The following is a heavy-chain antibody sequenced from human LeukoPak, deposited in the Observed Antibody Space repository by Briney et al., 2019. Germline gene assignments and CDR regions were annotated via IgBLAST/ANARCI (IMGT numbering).Heavy chain of an antibody. CDR3: ARGYYGSGSQRTGDY. CDR1: GFTFSDYY. D-gene: IGHD3-10*01. Sequence: GGSLRLSCAASGFTFSDYYMSWIRQAPGKGLEWVSYISSTGRTIYYADSVKGRFTISRDNAKNSLYLQMNSLRAEDTAVYYCARGYYGSGSQRTGDYWGQGTLVTVSS. J-gene: IGHJ4*02. CDR2: ISSTGRTI. V-gene: IGHV3-11*01.